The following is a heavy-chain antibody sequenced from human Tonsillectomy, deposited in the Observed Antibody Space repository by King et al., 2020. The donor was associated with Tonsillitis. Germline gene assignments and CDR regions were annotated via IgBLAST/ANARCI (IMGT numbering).Heavy chain of an antibody. CDR2: ISFDGSYK. D-gene: IGHD4-17*01. J-gene: IGHJ6*02. Sequence: VQLVESGGGVVQPGRSLRLSCAASGFTFSSYAMHWVRQAPGKGLEWVAVISFDGSYKYYADSVKGRFTISRDNSKNTLYLQMNSLRDEDTAVYYCVRRDGALDYYYYGMDVWGQGTTVTVSS. CDR3: VRRDGALDYYYYGMDV. CDR1: GFTFSSYA. V-gene: IGHV3-30-3*01.